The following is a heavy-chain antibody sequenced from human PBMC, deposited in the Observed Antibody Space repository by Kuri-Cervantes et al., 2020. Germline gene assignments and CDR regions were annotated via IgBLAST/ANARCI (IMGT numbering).Heavy chain of an antibody. CDR3: ARDPHAMVRGNLFDY. V-gene: IGHV3-33*01. J-gene: IGHJ4*02. CDR2: IWYDGSNK. CDR1: GLTFSSYG. Sequence: GSLRLSCAASGLTFSSYGMHWVRQAPGKGLEWVAVIWYDGSNKYYADSVKGRFTISRDNSKNTLYLQMNSLRAEDTAVYYCARDPHAMVRGNLFDYWGQGTLVTVSS. D-gene: IGHD3-10*01.